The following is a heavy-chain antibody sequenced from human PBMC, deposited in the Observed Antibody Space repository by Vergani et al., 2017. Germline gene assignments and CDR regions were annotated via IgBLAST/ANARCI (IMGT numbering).Heavy chain of an antibody. D-gene: IGHD6-19*01. CDR1: GYTFPRYG. Sequence: QVQLVQSGAEVKKPGASVKVSCKASGYTFPRYGINWVRQAPGQGLEWMGWISAYNGNTYYAQKLQGILTMITDTSTSTAYMELRSLRSDDTAVYYCTRGGRAWYQADCWGQGTLVTVSS. J-gene: IGHJ4*02. CDR2: ISAYNGNT. CDR3: TRGGRAWYQADC. V-gene: IGHV1-18*04.